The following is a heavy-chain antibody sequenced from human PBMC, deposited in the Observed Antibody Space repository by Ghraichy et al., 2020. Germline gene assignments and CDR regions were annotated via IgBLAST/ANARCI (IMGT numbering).Heavy chain of an antibody. V-gene: IGHV3-23*01. CDR3: AKSRGDYYDSSGYSY. D-gene: IGHD3-22*01. J-gene: IGHJ4*02. CDR1: GFTFSRYA. CDR2: ISGSGGST. Sequence: GSLRLSCAASGFTFSRYAMSWVRQAPGKGLEWVSAISGSGGSTYYADSVKGRFTISRDNSKNTLYLQMNSLRAEDTAVYYCAKSRGDYYDSSGYSYWGQGTLVTVSS.